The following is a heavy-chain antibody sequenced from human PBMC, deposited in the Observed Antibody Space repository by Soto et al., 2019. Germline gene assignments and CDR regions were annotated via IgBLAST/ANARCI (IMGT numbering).Heavy chain of an antibody. Sequence: VGSLRLSCAASGFTFSSYSMNWVRQAPGKGLEWISYISTTSSSIYYADSVKGRFTISRDNAKNSLFLQMNSLRDEDTAVYYCARKGVAFDYWGQGALVTVSS. J-gene: IGHJ4*02. CDR1: GFTFSSYS. V-gene: IGHV3-48*02. D-gene: IGHD3-3*01. CDR3: ARKGVAFDY. CDR2: ISTTSSSI.